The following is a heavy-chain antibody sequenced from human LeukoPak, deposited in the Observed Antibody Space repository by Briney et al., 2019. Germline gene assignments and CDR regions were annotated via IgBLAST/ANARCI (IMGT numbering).Heavy chain of an antibody. J-gene: IGHJ4*02. Sequence: SETLSLTCTVSGVSITTYYWSWIRQPPGKGLEWIGYIYHSGSTNYNPSLKSRVTILVDTSKNESSLKLTSVTAADTAVYYCAREANYYGSGSYFEGTFDYWGQGSLVTVSS. D-gene: IGHD3-10*01. CDR2: IYHSGST. CDR3: AREANYYGSGSYFEGTFDY. V-gene: IGHV4-59*13. CDR1: GVSITTYY.